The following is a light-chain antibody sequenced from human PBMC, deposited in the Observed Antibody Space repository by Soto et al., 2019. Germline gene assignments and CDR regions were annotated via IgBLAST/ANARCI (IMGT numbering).Light chain of an antibody. Sequence: QSVLTQPPSASGTPGQRVTISCSGSSSNIGTNIVNWYQQLPGTAPKLLIYSNNQRPSGVPDRISGSKSGTSASLAISGLQSEDEAAYYCAALDDSLKGVVFGGGTKLTVL. V-gene: IGLV1-44*01. J-gene: IGLJ2*01. CDR2: SNN. CDR3: AALDDSLKGVV. CDR1: SSNIGTNI.